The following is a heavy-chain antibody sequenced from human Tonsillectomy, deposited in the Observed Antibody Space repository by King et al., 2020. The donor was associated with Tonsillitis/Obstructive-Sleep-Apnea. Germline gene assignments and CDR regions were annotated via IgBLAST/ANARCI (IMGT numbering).Heavy chain of an antibody. D-gene: IGHD3-10*01. Sequence: VQLQQWGAGLLKPSETLSLTCAVYGGSFSGYYWSWIRQPPGKGLEWIGEINHSGSTNYNPSLKSRVTISVDTSKNQFSLKLSSVTAADTAVYYCASLHMVRGVISPPYYYMDVWGKGTTVTVSS. J-gene: IGHJ6*03. V-gene: IGHV4-34*01. CDR3: ASLHMVRGVISPPYYYMDV. CDR2: INHSGST. CDR1: GGSFSGYY.